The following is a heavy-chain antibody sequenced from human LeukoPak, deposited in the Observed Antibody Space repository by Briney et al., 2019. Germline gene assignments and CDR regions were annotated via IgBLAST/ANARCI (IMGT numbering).Heavy chain of an antibody. CDR2: ISAYNGNT. CDR1: GYTFTSYG. Sequence: GASVKVSCKASGYTFTSYGISWVRQAPGQGLEWMGWISAYNGNTNYAQKLQGRVTMTTDTSTSTAYMELRSLRSDDTAVYYCARAPPGYSSGPYYFDYWGQGTLVTVSS. J-gene: IGHJ4*02. CDR3: ARAPPGYSSGPYYFDY. V-gene: IGHV1-18*01. D-gene: IGHD6-19*01.